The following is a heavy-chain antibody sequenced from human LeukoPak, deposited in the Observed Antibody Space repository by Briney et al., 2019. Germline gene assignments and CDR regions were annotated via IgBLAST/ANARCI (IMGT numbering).Heavy chain of an antibody. J-gene: IGHJ4*02. CDR2: IYYSGST. V-gene: IGHV4-59*01. CDR3: ARWNSGSYYWDY. D-gene: IGHD1-26*01. CDR1: GGSISSYY. Sequence: SETLSLTCTVSGGSISSYYWNWIRQPPGKGLEWIGYIYYSGSTNYNPSLKSRVTISVDTSKSQLSLKLTSVTAADTAVYYCARWNSGSYYWDYWGQGTLVTVSS.